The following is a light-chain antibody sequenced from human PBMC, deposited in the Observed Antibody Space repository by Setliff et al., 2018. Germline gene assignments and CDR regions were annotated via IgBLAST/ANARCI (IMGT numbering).Light chain of an antibody. Sequence: QSVLTQPPSASGSPGQSLTISCTGTSNDIGAYNFVSWYQQYPGKAPRLIIYDVTKRPSGVPDRFSGSKSGNTASLTVSGLQAEDEADYYCSSYAGNYIYVFGTGTKVTVL. CDR1: SNDIGAYNF. V-gene: IGLV2-8*01. CDR2: DVT. J-gene: IGLJ1*01. CDR3: SSYAGNYIYV.